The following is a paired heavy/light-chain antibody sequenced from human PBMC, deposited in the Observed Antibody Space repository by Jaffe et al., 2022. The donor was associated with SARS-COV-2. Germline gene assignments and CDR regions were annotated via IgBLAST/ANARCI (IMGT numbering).Light chain of an antibody. CDR3: QQYYSAPRT. Sequence: DIVMTQSPDFLAVSLGERATINCKSSQSLLYTSNNKNYLAWYQQKPRQPPKLLFYWASTRESGVPDRFSGSGSGTDFTLTINSLQAEDVAVYYCQQYYSAPRTFGQGTKV. J-gene: IGKJ1*01. CDR2: WAS. CDR1: QSLLYTSNNKNY. V-gene: IGKV4-1*01.
Heavy chain of an antibody. V-gene: IGHV3-23*01. D-gene: IGHD3-3*01. CDR2: ISGSGGTT. Sequence: EVQLMESGGGSLQPGGSLRLSCAVSGFTFNNYDMSWVRLAPGKGLQWVAGISGSGGTTYYADSVKGRFTVSRDNFKDTLHLQMNSLRAEDTAVYYCARDRDDFWSAYGGPTSGSDAFGVWGQGTMVTVSS. CDR1: GFTFNNYD. CDR3: ARDRDDFWSAYGGPTSGSDAFGV. J-gene: IGHJ3*01.